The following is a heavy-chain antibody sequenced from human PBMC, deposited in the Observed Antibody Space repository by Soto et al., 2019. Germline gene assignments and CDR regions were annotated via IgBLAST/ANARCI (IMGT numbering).Heavy chain of an antibody. V-gene: IGHV3-23*01. D-gene: IGHD1-26*01. Sequence: EVLLLESGGGLVQPGGSLRLSCEASGFSFSSFAMNWVRQAPGKGLEWVSAIGDSGASTYYADSVKGRFTISRDNSRNTLSLQLNSLRAEDTAVSYCAKGVELDVWGNGTTVTVSS. CDR2: IGDSGAST. CDR1: GFSFSSFA. J-gene: IGHJ6*04. CDR3: AKGVELDV.